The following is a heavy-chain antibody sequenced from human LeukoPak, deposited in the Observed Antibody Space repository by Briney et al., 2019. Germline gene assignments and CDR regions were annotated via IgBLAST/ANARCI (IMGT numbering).Heavy chain of an antibody. D-gene: IGHD6-19*01. CDR3: ARAAYKKYSSGWYFLDY. V-gene: IGHV3-33*01. CDR2: IWYDGSNK. J-gene: IGHJ4*02. CDR1: GFTFSSYG. Sequence: GGSLRLSCAASGFTFSSYGMHWVRQAPGKGLEWVAVIWYDGSNKYYADSVKGRFTISRDNSKNTLYLRMNSLRAEDTAVYYCARAAYKKYSSGWYFLDYWGQGTLVTVSS.